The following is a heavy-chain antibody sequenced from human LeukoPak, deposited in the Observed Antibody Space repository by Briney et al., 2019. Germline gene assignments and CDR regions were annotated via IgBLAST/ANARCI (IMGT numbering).Heavy chain of an antibody. CDR1: GFTFSSYA. Sequence: GGSLRLSCAASGFTFSSYAMHWVRQAPGKGLEWVAVISYDGSNKYYADSVKGRFTISRDNSKNTLYLQMNSLRAEDTAVYYCAKEPPLNYDFWSGYFHYFDYWGQGTLVTVSS. CDR2: ISYDGSNK. D-gene: IGHD3-3*01. V-gene: IGHV3-30-3*01. CDR3: AKEPPLNYDFWSGYFHYFDY. J-gene: IGHJ4*02.